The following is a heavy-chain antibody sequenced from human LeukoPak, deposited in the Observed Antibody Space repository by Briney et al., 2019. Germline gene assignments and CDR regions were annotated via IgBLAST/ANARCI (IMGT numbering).Heavy chain of an antibody. D-gene: IGHD2-15*01. CDR2: IYTSGST. V-gene: IGHV4-61*02. Sequence: PSETLSLTCTVSGGSISSGSYYWSWIRQPAGKGLEWIGRIYTSGSTNYNPSLKSRVTISVDTSKNQFSLKLSSVTAADTAVYYCARGIVVVVAARYYYYYMDVWGKGTTVTVSS. CDR1: GGSISSGSYY. J-gene: IGHJ6*03. CDR3: ARGIVVVVAARYYYYYMDV.